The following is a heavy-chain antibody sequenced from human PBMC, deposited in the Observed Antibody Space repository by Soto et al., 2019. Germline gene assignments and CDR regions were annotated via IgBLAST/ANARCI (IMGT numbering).Heavy chain of an antibody. CDR3: ARAAPMRNTIFAVVIPTAGYFEP. D-gene: IGHD3-3*01. CDR2: LNHSGST. CDR1: GGSFSCYN. J-gene: IGHJ2*01. V-gene: IGHV4-34*01. Sequence: LSLTCAVSGGSFSCYNWSWLRQPPGKGLEWMGELNHSGSTNYKPCLKSRVTMSVDTAEHQFSLELSSVTAADTAVYYCARAAPMRNTIFAVVIPTAGYFEPWGRATLVT.